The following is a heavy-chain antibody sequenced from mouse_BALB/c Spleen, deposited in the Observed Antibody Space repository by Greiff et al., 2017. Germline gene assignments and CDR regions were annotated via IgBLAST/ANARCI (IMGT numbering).Heavy chain of an antibody. Sequence: EVQVVESGGGLVQPGGSRKLSCAASGFTFSSFGMHWVRQAPEKGLEWVAYISSGSSTIYYADTVKGRFTISRDNPKNTLFLQMTSLRSEDTAMYYCARSHYYGSSYFAYWGQGTLVTVSA. CDR2: ISSGSSTI. CDR3: ARSHYYGSSYFAY. D-gene: IGHD1-1*01. CDR1: GFTFSSFG. J-gene: IGHJ3*01. V-gene: IGHV5-17*02.